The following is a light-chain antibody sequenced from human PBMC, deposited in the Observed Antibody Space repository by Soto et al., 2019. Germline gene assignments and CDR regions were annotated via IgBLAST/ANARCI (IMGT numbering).Light chain of an antibody. CDR1: QSVSSGY. CDR2: GAS. V-gene: IGKV3-20*01. J-gene: IGKJ1*01. CDR3: QQYGRSPCT. Sequence: IVLTQSPGTLSLSPGERATLSCRASQSVSSGYLAWYQQTPGQAPRLLIYGASSRATGIPERLSGSGSRTDITLTSSRLEAEDFALYSWQQYGRSPCTFGQGTKVEIK.